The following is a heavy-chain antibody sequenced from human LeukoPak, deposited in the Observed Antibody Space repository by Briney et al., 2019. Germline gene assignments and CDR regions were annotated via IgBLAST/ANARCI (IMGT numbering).Heavy chain of an antibody. J-gene: IGHJ4*02. D-gene: IGHD2-2*01. V-gene: IGHV1-18*01. CDR2: ISAYNGNT. CDR3: ARLCSSTSCFRFSYFDY. Sequence: ASVKVSCKASGYTFTSYGISWVRQAPGQGLEWMGWISAYNGNTNYAQKLQGRVTMTTDTSTSTAYMELRSLRSDDTAVYYCARLCSSTSCFRFSYFDYWGQGTLVTVSS. CDR1: GYTFTSYG.